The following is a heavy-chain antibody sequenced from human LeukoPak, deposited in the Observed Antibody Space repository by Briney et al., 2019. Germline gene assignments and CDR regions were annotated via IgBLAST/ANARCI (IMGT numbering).Heavy chain of an antibody. D-gene: IGHD3-22*01. CDR1: GFTFSSYA. CDR3: AKPLVVISIFDY. CDR2: ISGSGGST. J-gene: IGHJ4*02. V-gene: IGHV3-23*01. Sequence: GSLRLSCAASGFTFSSYAMSWVRQAPGKGLEWVSAISGSGGSTYYADSVKGRFTISRDNSKNTLYLQMNSLRAEDTAVYYCAKPLVVISIFDYWGQGTLVTVSS.